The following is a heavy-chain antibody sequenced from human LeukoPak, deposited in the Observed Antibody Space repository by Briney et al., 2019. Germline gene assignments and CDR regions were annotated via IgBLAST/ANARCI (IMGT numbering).Heavy chain of an antibody. CDR1: GFTLSSYS. D-gene: IGHD3-3*01. Sequence: GGSLRLSCAASGFTLSSYSMNWVRQAPGKGLEWVSSISSSSSYIYYADSVKGRFTISRDNAKNSLYLQMNSLRAEDTAVYYCAGDYEFLEWLLFDYWGQGTLVTVSS. J-gene: IGHJ4*02. V-gene: IGHV3-21*01. CDR2: ISSSSSYI. CDR3: AGDYEFLEWLLFDY.